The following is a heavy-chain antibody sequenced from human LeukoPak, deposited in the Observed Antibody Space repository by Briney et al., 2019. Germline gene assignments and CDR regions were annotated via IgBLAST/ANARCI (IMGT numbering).Heavy chain of an antibody. CDR3: AKGIAARSSYYYYVMDV. V-gene: IGHV3-9*01. CDR2: INCNSGSI. CDR1: GFTFADYA. D-gene: IGHD6-6*01. Sequence: GRSLRLSCAASGFTFADYAMHWVRQAPGKGLEWVSGINCNSGSIGYADTVQGRFTISRDNAKNSLYLQMNSLRAEDTALYYCAKGIAARSSYYYYVMDVRGQATTVTVSS. J-gene: IGHJ6*02.